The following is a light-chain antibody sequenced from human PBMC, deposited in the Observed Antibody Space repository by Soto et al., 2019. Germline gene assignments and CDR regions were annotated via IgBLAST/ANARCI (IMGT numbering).Light chain of an antibody. CDR3: SSYTTIKTVV. J-gene: IGLJ2*01. V-gene: IGLV2-14*01. Sequence: QSALTQPASVSGSPGQSITISCTGTSSDIGTYEYVSWFQHHPGKAPKLIIFEVSNRPSGISDRFSGFKSANTDYLTISGFQPEDEADYHCSSYTTIKTVVFGGGTKLTVL. CDR1: SSDIGTYEY. CDR2: EVS.